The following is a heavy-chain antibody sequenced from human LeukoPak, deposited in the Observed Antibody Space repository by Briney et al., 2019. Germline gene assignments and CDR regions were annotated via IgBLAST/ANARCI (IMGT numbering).Heavy chain of an antibody. CDR2: IYPGDSEA. CDR3: ARRGGNWFDP. V-gene: IGHV5-51*01. D-gene: IGHD3-16*01. CDR1: GYSFTINW. Sequence: GESLKISCQDSGYSFTINWIAWVRQMPGKGLEWMGIIYPGDSEARYSPSFQGQVTFSADKSISTAYLQWSSLKASDSAMYYCARRGGNWFDPWGQGTLVTVSS. J-gene: IGHJ5*02.